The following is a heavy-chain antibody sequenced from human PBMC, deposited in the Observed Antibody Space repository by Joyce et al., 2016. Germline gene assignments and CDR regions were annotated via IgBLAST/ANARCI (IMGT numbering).Heavy chain of an antibody. V-gene: IGHV3-21*01. CDR3: ARSSYTNGIFDY. Sequence: EVQLVESGGGLVKPGGSLRLSCAASGFTFSSYSMSWVRQAQGKGLEWVSSLSSSSSYIKYTDSVKGRFTISRDNAKNSLYLQMKSLRVEDTAVYYCARSSYTNGIFDYWGQGTLVTVSS. CDR2: LSSSSSYI. CDR1: GFTFSSYS. J-gene: IGHJ4*02. D-gene: IGHD2-8*01.